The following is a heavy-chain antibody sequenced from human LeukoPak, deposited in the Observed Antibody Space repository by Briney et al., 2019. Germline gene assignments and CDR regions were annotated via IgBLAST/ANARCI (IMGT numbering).Heavy chain of an antibody. V-gene: IGHV3-23*01. Sequence: PWGSLTRSGAASGFTCSTYARSWVRQAPGKGLEWVSSISRRGGTTYYADSVTGQFTIFRDNSKNTLYLQMNSLRAEDKAVYYCEKNQWELIDWGQGTLVTVSS. CDR2: ISRRGGTT. J-gene: IGHJ4*02. CDR3: EKNQWELID. CDR1: GFTCSTYA. D-gene: IGHD1-26*01.